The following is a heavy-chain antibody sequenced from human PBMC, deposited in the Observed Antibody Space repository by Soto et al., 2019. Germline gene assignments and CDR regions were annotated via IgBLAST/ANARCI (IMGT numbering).Heavy chain of an antibody. D-gene: IGHD1-1*01. CDR3: ARDGPRDDTLRFAP. CDR1: GGSVSNDNYY. J-gene: IGHJ5*02. Sequence: QVQLQESGPGLVKPSQTLSLTCTVSGGSVSNDNYYWTWVRQPPGKGLEWIGDIYYSGSTNYNPSLKSRLATSVDTSKNPCSLKLNSVTAADTAVYHCARDGPRDDTLRFAPWGQGTLVTVSS. CDR2: IYYSGST. V-gene: IGHV4-30-4*01.